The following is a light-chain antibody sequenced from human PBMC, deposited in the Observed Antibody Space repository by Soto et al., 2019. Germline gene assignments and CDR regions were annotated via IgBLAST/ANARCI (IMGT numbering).Light chain of an antibody. J-gene: IGKJ1*01. CDR3: QHYNCYSEA. CDR1: QTISSW. V-gene: IGKV1-5*03. Sequence: DIQMTQSPSTLSGSVGDRVTITCRASQTISSWLAWYQQKPGKAPKLLIYKASTLKSGVPSRFSGSGSGTEFTLTISIRQPDYFATYYCQHYNCYSEAFGQGTNVELK. CDR2: KAS.